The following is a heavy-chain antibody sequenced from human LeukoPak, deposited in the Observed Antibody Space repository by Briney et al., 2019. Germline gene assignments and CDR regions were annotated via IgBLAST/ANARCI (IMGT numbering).Heavy chain of an antibody. CDR2: INHRGST. CDR1: GGSFSGYY. V-gene: IGHV4-34*01. D-gene: IGHD3-16*01. Sequence: PSETLSLTCAVYGGSFSGYYWSWIRQPPGKGLEWIGEINHRGSTNYNPSLKSRVTISVDTSKNQFSLKLSSETAADTAVYYRARGLSNSRRTLLGLDYWGQGTLVTVSS. CDR3: ARGLSNSRRTLLGLDY. J-gene: IGHJ4*02.